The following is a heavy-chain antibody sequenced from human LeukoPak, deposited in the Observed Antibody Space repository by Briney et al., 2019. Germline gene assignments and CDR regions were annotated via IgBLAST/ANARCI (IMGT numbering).Heavy chain of an antibody. CDR2: IKSSGDST. J-gene: IGHJ4*02. CDR1: GFTFSSYA. Sequence: PGGSLRLSCSASGFTFSSYAMYWIRQAPGKGLDYVAGIKSSGDSTHYVDSVKGRFTISRDNSKNTLYLQMGSLRAEDMALYYCTRGGWELPDHFDYWGQGTLVTVSS. V-gene: IGHV3-64*02. CDR3: TRGGWELPDHFDY. D-gene: IGHD1-26*01.